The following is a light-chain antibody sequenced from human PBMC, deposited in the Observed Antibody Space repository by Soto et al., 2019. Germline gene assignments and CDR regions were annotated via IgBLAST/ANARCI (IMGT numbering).Light chain of an antibody. V-gene: IGLV1-40*01. Sequence: QSVLTQPPSVSGAPGQRVTISCTGSTSNIGAGYDVHWYQQLPGTAPKLLIYVNINRPSGVPDRFSGSKSGTSASLAITELQAEDEADYYCQSYDSSLSGWVFGGGTKVTVL. CDR3: QSYDSSLSGWV. CDR2: VNI. J-gene: IGLJ3*02. CDR1: TSNIGAGYD.